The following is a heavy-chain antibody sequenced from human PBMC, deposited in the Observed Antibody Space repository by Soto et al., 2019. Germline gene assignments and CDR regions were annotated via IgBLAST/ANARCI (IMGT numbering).Heavy chain of an antibody. CDR1: GGSISSGGYS. J-gene: IGHJ4*02. Sequence: QLQLQESGSGLVKPSQTLSLPCAVSGGSISSGGYSWSWIRQPPGKGLEWIGYTYHSGRTYYNPSRKRRLPISVGGSKNQFSLKLSSVAAADTAVYSCARVPDYWGQGTLATVSS. CDR3: ARVPDY. CDR2: TYHSGRT. V-gene: IGHV4-30-2*01.